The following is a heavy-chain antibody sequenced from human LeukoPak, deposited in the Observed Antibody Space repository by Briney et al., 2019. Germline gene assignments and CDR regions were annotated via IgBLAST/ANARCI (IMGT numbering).Heavy chain of an antibody. CDR1: GYSFSNYW. CDR3: AIPPGYCGNDCSFDH. D-gene: IGHD2-21*02. CDR2: IYPGDYET. Sequence: GESLKISCEGSGYSFSNYWIGWVRQMPGKGLEWMGIIYPGDYETRYSPSFQGLVTISVDKSISTAYLQWNSLKASGTAMYYCAIPPGYCGNDCSFDHWGQGTLVTVSS. V-gene: IGHV5-51*01. J-gene: IGHJ4*02.